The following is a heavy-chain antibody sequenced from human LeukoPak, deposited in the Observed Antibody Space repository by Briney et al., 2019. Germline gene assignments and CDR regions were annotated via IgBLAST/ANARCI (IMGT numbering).Heavy chain of an antibody. CDR3: ARETYYDTSGLDY. V-gene: IGHV3-21*01. CDR1: GFTFSSDS. CDR2: ISSSSSYK. J-gene: IGHJ4*02. Sequence: PGGTLRLSCAASGFTFSSDSMNWVRQAPRKGLELVSSISSSSSYKSYADSVTGRFNISRDNAKNSLYLQMNGLRAEDTAVYYCARETYYDTSGLDYWGQGTLVTVSS. D-gene: IGHD3-22*01.